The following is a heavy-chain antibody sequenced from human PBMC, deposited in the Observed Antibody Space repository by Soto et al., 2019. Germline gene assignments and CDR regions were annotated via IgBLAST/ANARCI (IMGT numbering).Heavy chain of an antibody. CDR3: ARYTYGYSLDHQFDS. Sequence: EVQLVESGGGLVKPGGSLRLSCAASGVTFTNYSLHWVRQAPGKGLAWVSSISSGSNYIYYADSVKGRFTISRDNAKKSLFLQMNSLRAEETAVYFCARYTYGYSLDHQFDSWGQGTLVTVSS. D-gene: IGHD5-18*01. J-gene: IGHJ4*02. CDR2: ISSGSNYI. V-gene: IGHV3-21*01. CDR1: GVTFTNYS.